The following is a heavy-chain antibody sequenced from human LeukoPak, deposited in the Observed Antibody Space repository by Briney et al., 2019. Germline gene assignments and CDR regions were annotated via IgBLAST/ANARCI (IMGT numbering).Heavy chain of an antibody. CDR1: GFTFSSYC. CDR2: IRYDGSNK. J-gene: IGHJ4*02. V-gene: IGHV3-30*02. D-gene: IGHD3-10*01. CDR3: AKGSMLRGAGGGDFDY. Sequence: GGSLRLSCAASGFTFSSYCMHWVRLAPGKGLEWVAFIRYDGSNKYYADSVKGRVTISRDSSKNTLYLQMNSLRAEDTAVYYCAKGSMLRGAGGGDFDYWGQGTLVTVSS.